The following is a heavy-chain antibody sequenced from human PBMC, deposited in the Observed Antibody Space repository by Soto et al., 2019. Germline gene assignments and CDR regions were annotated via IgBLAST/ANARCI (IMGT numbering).Heavy chain of an antibody. CDR1: GDSVNSGAYY. CDR3: ASSAFGEGNWFDP. V-gene: IGHV4-31*03. D-gene: IGHD3-16*01. CDR2: IYDSGST. J-gene: IGHJ5*02. Sequence: QVQLQESGPGLVKPSQTLSLTCTVSGDSVNSGAYYWSWVRQHPGKGLEWIGYIYDSGSTYYNPSLKSRVTISLDTSRNQCSLKLNSVTVADTAVYYCASSAFGEGNWFDPWGQGTLVTVSS.